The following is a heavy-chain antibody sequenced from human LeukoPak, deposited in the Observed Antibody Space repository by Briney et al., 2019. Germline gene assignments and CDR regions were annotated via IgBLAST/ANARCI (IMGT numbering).Heavy chain of an antibody. V-gene: IGHV3-23*01. CDR1: GFTVSSNY. Sequence: GSLRLSCAASGFTVSSNYMSWVRQAPGKGLEWVSAISGSGGSTYYADSVKGRFTISRDNSKNTLYLQMNSLRAEDTAVYYCARALGGMDVWGQGTTVTVSS. J-gene: IGHJ6*02. CDR2: ISGSGGST. CDR3: ARALGGMDV.